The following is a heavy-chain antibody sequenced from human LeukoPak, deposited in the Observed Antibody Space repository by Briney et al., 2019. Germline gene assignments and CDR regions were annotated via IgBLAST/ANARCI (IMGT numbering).Heavy chain of an antibody. V-gene: IGHV4-34*01. D-gene: IGHD4/OR15-4a*01. CDR2: INPGGNT. Sequence: SETLSLTCAVYGGSFSGYYWSWIRQPPGKGLEWIGEINPGGNTNYNPSLKSRVTISVDTSKNQFSLKLTSVTAANTAVYYCARADGAQTFPFDYWSLGTLVTVSS. CDR3: ARADGAQTFPFDY. CDR1: GGSFSGYY. J-gene: IGHJ4*02.